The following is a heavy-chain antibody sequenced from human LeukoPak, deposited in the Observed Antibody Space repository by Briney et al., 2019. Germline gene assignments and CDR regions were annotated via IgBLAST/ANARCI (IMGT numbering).Heavy chain of an antibody. CDR1: GFTVSSTY. Sequence: GGSLRLSCAASGFTVSSTYMSWVRQAPGKGLEWVSVIESGGRTYYADSVKGRFTISRDSSKNTLYLQMNSLRAEDTAVYYCAKDASSGSYSAEYFQHWGQGTLVTVSS. CDR3: AKDASSGSYSAEYFQH. V-gene: IGHV3-53*01. CDR2: IESGGRT. D-gene: IGHD1-26*01. J-gene: IGHJ1*01.